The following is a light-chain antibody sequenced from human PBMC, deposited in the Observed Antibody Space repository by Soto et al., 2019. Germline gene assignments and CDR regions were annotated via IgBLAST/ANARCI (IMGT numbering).Light chain of an antibody. Sequence: QSVLTQPASVSGSPGQSITISCTGTSSDVGGYNYVSWYQQHPGKAPKLMIYDVSNRPSGVSNRFSGSKSGNMASLTISGLQAEDEADYYCSSYTSSSTGVFGTGTKVTVL. J-gene: IGLJ1*01. V-gene: IGLV2-14*01. CDR2: DVS. CDR3: SSYTSSSTGV. CDR1: SSDVGGYNY.